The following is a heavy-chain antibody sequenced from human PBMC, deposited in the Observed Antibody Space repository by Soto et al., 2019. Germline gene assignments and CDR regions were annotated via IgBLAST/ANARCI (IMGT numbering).Heavy chain of an antibody. V-gene: IGHV3-30-3*01. D-gene: IGHD6-25*01. J-gene: IGHJ4*02. CDR2: ISSDGSNT. Sequence: QLQLVESGGGGVQPGTSLRLSCADSGFTFGSSAVHWVRQAPGKGLEWVAVISSDGSNTYSSDSVKGRFTISRDNSKNTLYLQMNRLRAEDTAVYYCAIGAANTAYFDYWGQGTLVTVAS. CDR3: AIGAANTAYFDY. CDR1: GFTFGSSA.